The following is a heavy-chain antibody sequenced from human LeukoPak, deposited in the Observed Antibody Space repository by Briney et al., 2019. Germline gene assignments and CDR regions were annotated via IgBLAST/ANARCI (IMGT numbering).Heavy chain of an antibody. D-gene: IGHD3-22*01. CDR2: FSNSGAT. V-gene: IGHV3-69-1*01. CDR3: ARGRAPYYYDSSGYSDY. CDR1: GFTFSSYG. Sequence: PGGSLRLSCAASGFTFSSYGVTWVRQAPGKGLEWVSGFSNSGATHYADSVKGRFTISRDNAKNSLYLQMNSLRAEDTAVYYCARGRAPYYYDSSGYSDYWGQGTLVTVSS. J-gene: IGHJ4*02.